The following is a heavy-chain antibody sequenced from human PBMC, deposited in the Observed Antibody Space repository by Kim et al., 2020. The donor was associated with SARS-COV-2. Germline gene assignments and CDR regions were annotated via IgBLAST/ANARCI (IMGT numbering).Heavy chain of an antibody. Sequence: GESLKISCKGSGYSFTSYWIGWVRQMPGKGLEWMGIIYPGDSDTRYSPTFQGRVTLSADKSISTAYLQRSSLKASDTAMNYCARRTPSVYCSSTSCRYGMDVWGQGTTVTVSS. V-gene: IGHV5-51*01. CDR1: GYSFTSYW. J-gene: IGHJ6*02. CDR2: IYPGDSDT. CDR3: ARRTPSVYCSSTSCRYGMDV. D-gene: IGHD2-2*01.